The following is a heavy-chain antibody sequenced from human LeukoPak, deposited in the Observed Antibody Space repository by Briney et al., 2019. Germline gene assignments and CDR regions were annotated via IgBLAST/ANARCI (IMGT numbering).Heavy chain of an antibody. D-gene: IGHD6-13*01. CDR3: AKGAYSSSWYGWFDP. V-gene: IGHV3-9*01. Sequence: GRSLRLSCAASGFTFDDYAMHWVRQAPGKGLKWVSGISWNSGSIGYADSVKGRFTISRDNAKSSLYLQMNSLRAEDTALYYCAKGAYSSSWYGWFDPWGQGTLVTVSS. CDR2: ISWNSGSI. J-gene: IGHJ5*02. CDR1: GFTFDDYA.